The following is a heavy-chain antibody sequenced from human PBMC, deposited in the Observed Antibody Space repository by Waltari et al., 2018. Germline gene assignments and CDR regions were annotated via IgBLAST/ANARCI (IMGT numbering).Heavy chain of an antibody. J-gene: IGHJ4*02. CDR1: GSYY. V-gene: IGHV4-61*02. CDR3: ARVRDSSGYYPSYFDY. D-gene: IGHD3-22*01. Sequence: GSYYWSWIRQPAGKGLEWIGRIYTSGSTNYNPSLKSRVTISVDTSKNQFSLKLSSVTAADTAVYYCARVRDSSGYYPSYFDYWGQGTLVTVSS. CDR2: IYTSGST.